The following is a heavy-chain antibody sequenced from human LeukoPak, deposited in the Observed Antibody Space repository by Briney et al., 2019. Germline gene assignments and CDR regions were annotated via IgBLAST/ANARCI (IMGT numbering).Heavy chain of an antibody. V-gene: IGHV4-61*02. D-gene: IGHD6-19*01. Sequence: PSETLSLTCTVSGGSISSSSYYRSWIRQPAGKGLEWIGRIYTSGSTNYNPSLKSRVTMSVDTSKNQFSLKLSSVTAADTAVYYCAGGYSSGWYGDYWGQGTLVTVSS. CDR1: GGSISSSSYY. J-gene: IGHJ4*02. CDR2: IYTSGST. CDR3: AGGYSSGWYGDY.